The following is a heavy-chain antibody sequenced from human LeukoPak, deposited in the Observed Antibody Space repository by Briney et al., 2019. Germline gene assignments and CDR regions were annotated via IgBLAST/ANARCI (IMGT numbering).Heavy chain of an antibody. V-gene: IGHV3-7*03. Sequence: GGSLRLSCATSGFTLTSYWMSGVRQAPGRGVEGVANMKPDGSDKYYVDSVKYLFTISRDNAKNSLYLQMDSLRAEDTAVYYCVRETPYGSLTFDCWGQGTLVTVSS. CDR2: MKPDGSDK. D-gene: IGHD3-10*01. CDR1: GFTLTSYW. CDR3: VRETPYGSLTFDC. J-gene: IGHJ4*02.